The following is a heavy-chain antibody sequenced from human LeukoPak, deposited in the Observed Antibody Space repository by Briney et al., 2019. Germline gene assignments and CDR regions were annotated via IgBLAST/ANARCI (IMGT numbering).Heavy chain of an antibody. CDR2: IYSGGST. CDR3: ARAWYSSGPLGY. J-gene: IGHJ4*02. D-gene: IGHD6-19*01. CDR1: GFTVSSNY. V-gene: IGHV3-66*01. Sequence: QAGGSLRLSCAASGFTVSSNYMSWVRQAPGKGLEWVSVIYSGGSTYYADSVKGRFTISRDNSKNTLYLQMNSLRAEDTAVYYCARAWYSSGPLGYWGQGTLVTVSS.